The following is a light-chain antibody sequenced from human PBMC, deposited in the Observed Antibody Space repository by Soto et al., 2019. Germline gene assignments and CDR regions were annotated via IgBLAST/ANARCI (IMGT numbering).Light chain of an antibody. J-gene: IGKJ1*01. CDR3: HQYNNWKT. CDR1: QSVRIN. CDR2: DVS. V-gene: IGKV3-15*01. Sequence: EIVMTQSPATLSVSPGERATLSCRASQSVRINLAWYQQKPGQAPRLLIYDVSTRATGIPARFSGSGSGTEFTLTISSLQSEDSAVYYCHQYNNWKTFGQGTKVEI.